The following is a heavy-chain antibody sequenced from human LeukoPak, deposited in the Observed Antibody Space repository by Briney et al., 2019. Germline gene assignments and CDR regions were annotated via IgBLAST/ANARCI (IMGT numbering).Heavy chain of an antibody. D-gene: IGHD2-2*01. CDR2: ISYDGSNK. CDR3: ARDLDDWVVPAAMLYGYYYYGMDV. CDR1: GFTSIAYA. Sequence: GGSLRLSCVGSGFTSIAYALTWARQAPGKGLEWVAVISYDGSNKYYADSVKGRFTISRDNSKNTLYLQMNSLRAEDTAVYYCARDLDDWVVPAAMLYGYYYYGMDVWGQGTTVTVSS. V-gene: IGHV3-30-3*01. J-gene: IGHJ6*02.